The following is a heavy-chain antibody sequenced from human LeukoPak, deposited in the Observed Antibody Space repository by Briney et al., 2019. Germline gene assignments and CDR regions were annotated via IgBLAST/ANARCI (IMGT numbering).Heavy chain of an antibody. CDR3: ARGLRAAAVPTYHYFDY. V-gene: IGHV4-4*07. Sequence: PSETLSLTCTVSGGSISSYYRSWIRQPAGKGLEWIGRIYTSGSTNYNPSLKSRVTMSVDTSKNQFSLKLSSVTAADTAVYYCARGLRAAAVPTYHYFDYWGQGTLVTVSS. D-gene: IGHD6-13*01. J-gene: IGHJ4*02. CDR2: IYTSGST. CDR1: GGSISSYY.